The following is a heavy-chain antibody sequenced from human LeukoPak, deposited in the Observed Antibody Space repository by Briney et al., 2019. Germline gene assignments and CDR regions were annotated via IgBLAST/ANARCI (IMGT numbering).Heavy chain of an antibody. V-gene: IGHV4-61*02. J-gene: IGHJ4*02. CDR2: IYTSGST. CDR1: GGSISSGSYY. Sequence: PSQTLSLTCTVSGGSISSGSYYWSWIRQPAGKGLEWIGRIYTSGSTNYNPSLKSRVTMSVDTSKNQFSLKLSSVTAADTAVYYCARDQRGYDVNFDYWGQGTLVTVSS. D-gene: IGHD5-12*01. CDR3: ARDQRGYDVNFDY.